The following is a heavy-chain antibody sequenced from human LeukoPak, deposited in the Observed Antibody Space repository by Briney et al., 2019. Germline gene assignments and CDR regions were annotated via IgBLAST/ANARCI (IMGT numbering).Heavy chain of an antibody. CDR2: ISSSSSYI. Sequence: GGSLRLSCAASGFTFSSYSMNWVRQAPGKGLEWVSSISSSSSYIYYADSVKGRFTISRDNAKNSLYLQMNGLRAEDTAVYYCARGAGWGATEDYWGQGTLVTVSS. CDR1: GFTFSSYS. V-gene: IGHV3-21*01. J-gene: IGHJ4*02. D-gene: IGHD1-26*01. CDR3: ARGAGWGATEDY.